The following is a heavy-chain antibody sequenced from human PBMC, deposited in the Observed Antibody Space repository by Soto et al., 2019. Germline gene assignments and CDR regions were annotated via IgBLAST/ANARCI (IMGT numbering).Heavy chain of an antibody. Sequence: GGSLRLSCAASGFTFSSYSMNWVRQAPGKGLEWVSSISSSSSYIYYADSVKGRFTISRDNAKNSLYLQMNSLRAEDTAVYYCAVGTTAPYYYYYMDVWGKGTTVTVSS. CDR2: ISSSSSYI. CDR1: GFTFSSYS. J-gene: IGHJ6*03. V-gene: IGHV3-21*01. CDR3: AVGTTAPYYYYYMDV. D-gene: IGHD1-7*01.